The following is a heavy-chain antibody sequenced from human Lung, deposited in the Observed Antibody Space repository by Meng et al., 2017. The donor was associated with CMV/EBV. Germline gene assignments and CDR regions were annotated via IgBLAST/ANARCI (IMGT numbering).Heavy chain of an antibody. D-gene: IGHD3-3*01. CDR1: GYTFSAYY. J-gene: IGHJ5*02. Sequence: ASVXVSXKPSGYTFSAYYIHWVRQAPGQGLDYMGWINPNNGDTNYAQNFKGRVTFIKDTSIRTAYMELSRLRYDDTAVYYCARGSYFDFWSGSRLDPWGQGTLVTVSS. CDR2: INPNNGDT. CDR3: ARGSYFDFWSGSRLDP. V-gene: IGHV1-2*02.